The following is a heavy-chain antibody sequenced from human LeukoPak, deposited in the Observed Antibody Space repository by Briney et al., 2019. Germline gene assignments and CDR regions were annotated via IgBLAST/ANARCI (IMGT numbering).Heavy chain of an antibody. CDR1: GGSFSGYY. V-gene: IGHV4-34*01. J-gene: IGHJ4*02. Sequence: SETLSLTCAVYGGSFSGYYWSWIRQTPGKGLEWIGEINHSGSTNYNPSLKGRVTISVDTSKNQFSLKPSSVTAADTAVYYCARVSGRDYGDPNDYWGQGTLVTVSS. D-gene: IGHD4-17*01. CDR3: ARVSGRDYGDPNDY. CDR2: INHSGST.